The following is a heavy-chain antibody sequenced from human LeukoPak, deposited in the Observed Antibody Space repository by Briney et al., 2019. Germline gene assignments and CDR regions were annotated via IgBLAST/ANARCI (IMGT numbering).Heavy chain of an antibody. CDR3: SRSQFDY. J-gene: IGHJ4*02. CDR1: GFPFSSYW. V-gene: IGHV3-74*03. CDR2: ISGDGTIK. Sequence: PGGSLRLSCEPSGFPFSSYWMLWARHAPGKGLVWVSRISGDGTIKTYADFVRGRFTISRDNTRNILYLQMNSLRVEDTAIYFCSRSQFDYWGQGVLVTVSS.